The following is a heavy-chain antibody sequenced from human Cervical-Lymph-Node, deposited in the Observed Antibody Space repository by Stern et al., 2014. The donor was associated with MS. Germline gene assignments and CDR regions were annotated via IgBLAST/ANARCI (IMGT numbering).Heavy chain of an antibody. J-gene: IGHJ4*02. CDR1: GYTFTHYG. D-gene: IGHD1-26*01. CDR2: INTNTGIP. Sequence: QEQLVESGSELKKPGASVKVSCKASGYTFTHYGINWVRQAPGQGLEWMGWINTNTGIPTYAQAFTGRFVFSFDASVSTAYLHISNLKADDTAIYYCARLRVGNITRDYWGPGTLVTVSS. V-gene: IGHV7-4-1*02. CDR3: ARLRVGNITRDY.